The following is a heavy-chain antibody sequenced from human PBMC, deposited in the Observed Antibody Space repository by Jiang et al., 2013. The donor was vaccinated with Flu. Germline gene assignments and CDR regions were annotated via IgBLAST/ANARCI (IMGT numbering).Heavy chain of an antibody. CDR1: GGSFSGYY. D-gene: IGHD2-15*01. V-gene: IGHV4-34*01. Sequence: KPSETLSLTCAVYGGSFSGYYWSWIRQPPGKGLEWIGEINHSGSTNYNPSLKSRVTISVDTSKNQFSLKLSSVTAADTAVYYCARGSYPIGIVVVVAAAGDWDYWGQGTLVTVSS. J-gene: IGHJ4*02. CDR3: ARGSYPIGIVVVVAAAGDWDY. CDR2: INHSGST.